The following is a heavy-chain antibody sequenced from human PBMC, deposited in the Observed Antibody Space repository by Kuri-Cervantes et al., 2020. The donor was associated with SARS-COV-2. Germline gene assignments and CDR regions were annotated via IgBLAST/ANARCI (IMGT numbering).Heavy chain of an antibody. Sequence: GESLKISCAASGFTFSSYAMRWVRQAPGKGLEWVAVISYDGSNKYYADSVKGRFTISRDNSKNTLYLQMNSLRAEDTAVYYCARARAAFDIWGQGTMVTVSS. CDR2: ISYDGSNK. CDR3: ARARAAFDI. J-gene: IGHJ3*02. CDR1: GFTFSSYA. V-gene: IGHV3-30*04.